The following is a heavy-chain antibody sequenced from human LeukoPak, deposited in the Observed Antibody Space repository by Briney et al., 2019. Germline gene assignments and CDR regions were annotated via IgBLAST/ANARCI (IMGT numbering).Heavy chain of an antibody. CDR3: ARALTTVVTFNGAFDI. Sequence: SETLSLTCTVSGGSISSSSYYWGWIRQPPGKGLEWIGSIYYSGSTYYNPSLKSRVTISEDRSKNQFSLKLSSVTAADTAVYYCARALTTVVTFNGAFDIWGQGTMVTVSS. J-gene: IGHJ3*02. CDR2: IYYSGST. V-gene: IGHV4-39*07. D-gene: IGHD4-23*01. CDR1: GGSISSSSYY.